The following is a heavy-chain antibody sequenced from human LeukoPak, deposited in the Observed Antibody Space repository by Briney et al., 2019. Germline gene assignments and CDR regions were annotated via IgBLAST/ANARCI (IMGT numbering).Heavy chain of an antibody. CDR2: TYYRSKWYN. J-gene: IGHJ4*02. CDR1: GDSVSSNSAA. V-gene: IGHV6-1*01. Sequence: SQTLSLTCAISGDSVSSNSAAWNWIRQSPSRGLEWLGRTYYRSKWYNDYAVSVKSRITINPDTSKNQFSLQLNSVTPEDTAVYYCATSALDYGDFDSLFDYWGQGTLVTVSS. D-gene: IGHD4-17*01. CDR3: ATSALDYGDFDSLFDY.